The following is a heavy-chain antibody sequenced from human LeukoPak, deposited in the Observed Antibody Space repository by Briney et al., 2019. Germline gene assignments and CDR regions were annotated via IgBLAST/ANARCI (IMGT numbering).Heavy chain of an antibody. CDR1: GFTFSSYA. Sequence: PGRSLRLSCAASGFTFSSYAMHWVRQAPSKGLEWVAVISYDGSNKYYADSVKGRFTISRDNSKNTLYLQMNSLRAEDTAVYYCARDLPPVPAAISNYYYYYGMDVWGQGTTVTVSS. CDR2: ISYDGSNK. V-gene: IGHV3-30-3*01. D-gene: IGHD2-2*01. J-gene: IGHJ6*02. CDR3: ARDLPPVPAAISNYYYYYGMDV.